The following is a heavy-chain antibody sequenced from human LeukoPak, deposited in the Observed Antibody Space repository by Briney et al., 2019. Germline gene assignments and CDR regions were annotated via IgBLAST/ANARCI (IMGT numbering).Heavy chain of an antibody. CDR2: IYYSGST. Sequence: SETLSLTCTVSGGSISSYYWSWIRQPPGKGLEWIGYIYYSGSTNYNPSLKSRVTISVDTSKNQFSLKLSSVTAADTAVYYCARPGDSSGFFGYWGQGTLVTVSS. V-gene: IGHV4-59*12. J-gene: IGHJ4*02. CDR3: ARPGDSSGFFGY. D-gene: IGHD3-22*01. CDR1: GGSISSYY.